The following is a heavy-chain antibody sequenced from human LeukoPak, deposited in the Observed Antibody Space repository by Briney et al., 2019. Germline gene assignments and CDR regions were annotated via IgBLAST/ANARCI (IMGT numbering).Heavy chain of an antibody. V-gene: IGHV3-23*01. Sequence: GGSLRPSCAASGFTFSSYATSWVRQAPGKGLEWVSAISGSGGSTYYADSVKGRFTISRDNSKNTLYLQMNSLRAEDTAVYYCASMVTQYYFDYWGQGTLVTVSS. J-gene: IGHJ4*02. D-gene: IGHD4-23*01. CDR3: ASMVTQYYFDY. CDR1: GFTFSSYA. CDR2: ISGSGGST.